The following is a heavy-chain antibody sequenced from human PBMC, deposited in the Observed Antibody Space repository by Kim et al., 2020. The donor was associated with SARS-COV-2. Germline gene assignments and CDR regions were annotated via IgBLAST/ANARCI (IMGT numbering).Heavy chain of an antibody. V-gene: IGHV5-51*01. CDR2: IYPGDSDT. D-gene: IGHD6-13*01. CDR3: GRAYGSSLGSYYFDY. Sequence: GESLKISCKGSGYSFTSYWIGWVRQMPGKGLEWMGIIYPGDSDTSYSPSFQGQVTISADKSISTAYLQWSSLTASDTAMYYWGRAYGSSLGSYYFDYWGQGTLVTVSS. CDR1: GYSFTSYW. J-gene: IGHJ4*02.